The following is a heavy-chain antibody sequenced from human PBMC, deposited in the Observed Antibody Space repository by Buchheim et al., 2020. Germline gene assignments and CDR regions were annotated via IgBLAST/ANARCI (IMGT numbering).Heavy chain of an antibody. V-gene: IGHV1-2*04. D-gene: IGHD5-18*01. CDR1: GYTFTGYY. CDR2: INPKSGGT. CDR3: ARQPNMGDSSYYYYYYGMDV. J-gene: IGHJ6*02. Sequence: QVQLVQSGAEVKKPGASVKVSCKASGYTFTGYYMHWVRQAPGQGLEWMGWINPKSGGTNYAQKFQGWVTMTRDTSISTAYMELSRLRSDDTAVYYCARQPNMGDSSYYYYYYGMDVWGQGTT.